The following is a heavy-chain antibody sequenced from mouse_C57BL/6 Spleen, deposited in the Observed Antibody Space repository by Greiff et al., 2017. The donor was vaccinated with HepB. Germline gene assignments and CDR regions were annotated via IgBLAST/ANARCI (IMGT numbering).Heavy chain of an antibody. V-gene: IGHV3-6*01. D-gene: IGHD1-1*01. Sequence: EVQLQQSGPGLVKPSQSLSLTCSVTGYSITSGYYWNWIRQFPGNKLEWMGYISYDGSNNYNPSLKNRISITRDTSKNQFFLKLNSVTTEDTATYYCVLYGSSSWFAYWGQGTLVTVSA. CDR2: ISYDGSN. J-gene: IGHJ3*01. CDR1: GYSITSGYY. CDR3: VLYGSSSWFAY.